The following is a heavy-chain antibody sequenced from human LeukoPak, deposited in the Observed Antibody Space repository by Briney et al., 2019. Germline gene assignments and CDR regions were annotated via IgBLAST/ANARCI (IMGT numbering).Heavy chain of an antibody. CDR1: GFTFTNAW. D-gene: IGHD2/OR15-2a*01. V-gene: IGHV3-15*01. CDR3: AAGTPVPLAQIDY. J-gene: IGHJ4*02. Sequence: GGSLRLSCAVSGFTFTNAWMNWVRQAPGKGLEWVGRVRAKTDGGTTEYAAPVKGRFSISRDDSTNTVYLQMNSLITEDTAIYYCAAGTPVPLAQIDYWGQGALVTVSS. CDR2: VRAKTDGGTT.